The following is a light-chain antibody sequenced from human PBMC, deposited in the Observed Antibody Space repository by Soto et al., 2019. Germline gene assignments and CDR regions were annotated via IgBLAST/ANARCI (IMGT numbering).Light chain of an antibody. Sequence: QAVVTQEPSLTVSPGGTVTLTCGSSTGAVTSGHYPYWFQQMPGQAPRTLIYDTTNRHSWAPARFSGSLLGGKAALTLSGAQPEDEADYYCLLSYSDTYIFGTGTKVTVL. CDR2: DTT. CDR1: TGAVTSGHY. CDR3: LLSYSDTYI. J-gene: IGLJ1*01. V-gene: IGLV7-46*01.